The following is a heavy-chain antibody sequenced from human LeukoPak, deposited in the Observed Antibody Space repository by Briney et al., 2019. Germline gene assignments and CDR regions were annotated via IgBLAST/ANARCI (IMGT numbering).Heavy chain of an antibody. V-gene: IGHV3-15*01. D-gene: IGHD3-3*01. Sequence: GGSLRLSCAASGFTFSNAWMSWVRQAPGKGLEWVGRIKSKTDGGTTGYAAPVKGRFTISRDDSKNTLYLQMNSLKTEDTAVYYCTTEKGLTIFGVVDYWGQGTLVTVSS. CDR2: IKSKTDGGTT. CDR1: GFTFSNAW. J-gene: IGHJ4*02. CDR3: TTEKGLTIFGVVDY.